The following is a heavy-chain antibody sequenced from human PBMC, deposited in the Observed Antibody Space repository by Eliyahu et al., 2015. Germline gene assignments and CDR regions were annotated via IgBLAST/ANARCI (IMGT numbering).Heavy chain of an antibody. J-gene: IGHJ5*01. CDR3: AKDGRGSYDLNWFES. CDR2: ISANGINR. CDR1: GXGFSNYA. Sequence: VESGGALVQPGGSLSLXCTVSGXGFSNYAMTWVRQAPGEGLQWVASISANGINRYYADSVKGRVIISRDNSKNTVTLKMNSLGAADTAVYYCAKDGRGSYDLNWFESWGQGTLVTVSS. V-gene: IGHV3-23*04. D-gene: IGHD3-3*01.